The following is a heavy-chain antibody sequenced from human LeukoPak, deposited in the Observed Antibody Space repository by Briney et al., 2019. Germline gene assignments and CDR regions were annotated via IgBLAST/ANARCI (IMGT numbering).Heavy chain of an antibody. J-gene: IGHJ4*02. D-gene: IGHD1-26*01. V-gene: IGHV3-30-3*01. CDR1: GFTFSSYA. Sequence: GGSPRLSCAACGFTFSSYAMHWVRQAPGKGLEWVAVISYDGSNKYYADSVKGRFTISRDNSKNTLYLQMNSLRAEDTAVYYCARVVGATGLWGQGTLVTVSS. CDR2: ISYDGSNK. CDR3: ARVVGATGL.